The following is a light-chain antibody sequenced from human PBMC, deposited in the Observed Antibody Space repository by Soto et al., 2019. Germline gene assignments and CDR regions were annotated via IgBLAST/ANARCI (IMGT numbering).Light chain of an antibody. CDR1: QSLSGKY. Sequence: EIVLTQSPGTLSLSPGERVTLSCRASQSLSGKYLAWYQQKPGQAPRFLIYGASNRATGIPDRFSGGGSGTAFALTINRLEPEDFALYYCQQYGHSPITFGQGTRLDIK. V-gene: IGKV3-20*01. J-gene: IGKJ5*01. CDR3: QQYGHSPIT. CDR2: GAS.